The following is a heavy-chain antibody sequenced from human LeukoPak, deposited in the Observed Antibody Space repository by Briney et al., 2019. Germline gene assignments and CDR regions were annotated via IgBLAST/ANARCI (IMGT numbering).Heavy chain of an antibody. CDR2: INHSGST. D-gene: IGHD5-12*01. V-gene: IGHV4-34*01. Sequence: SETLSLTCAVYGGSFSGYYWSWIRQPPGKGLEWIGEINHSGSTNYNPSIKSRVTISVDTSKNQFSLKLSSVTAADTAVYYCARLRWLREGLDYWGQGTLVTVSS. CDR1: GGSFSGYY. J-gene: IGHJ4*02. CDR3: ARLRWLREGLDY.